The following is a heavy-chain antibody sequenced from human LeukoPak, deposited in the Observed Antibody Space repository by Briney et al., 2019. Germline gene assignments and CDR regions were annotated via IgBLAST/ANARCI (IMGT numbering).Heavy chain of an antibody. V-gene: IGHV3-7*01. Sequence: PGGSLRLSCAASGFTFGSYWMRWLRQAPGRGLEWVANIKQDGSDKYYVDSVEGRFTISRDNAKNSLYLQMNSLRAEDTAVYYCAREGSSGWYWDYWGQGTLVTVSS. J-gene: IGHJ4*02. CDR2: IKQDGSDK. D-gene: IGHD6-19*01. CDR1: GFTFGSYW. CDR3: AREGSSGWYWDY.